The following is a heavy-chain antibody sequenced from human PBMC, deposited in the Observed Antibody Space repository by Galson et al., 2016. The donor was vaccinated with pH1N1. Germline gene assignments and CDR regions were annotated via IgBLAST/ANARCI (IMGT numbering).Heavy chain of an antibody. Sequence: QSGAEVKKPGASVKVSCKASGGPLNSHAISWVRQAPGQGLEWMGRIVGIFRSANYAQKFQGRVTITADEFMSTTYMELSSLRSDDTAVYYCARAIGVAEASWGQGTLVTVSS. J-gene: IGHJ4*02. CDR2: IVGIFRSA. CDR3: ARAIGVAEAS. CDR1: GGPLNSHA. V-gene: IGHV1-69*13. D-gene: IGHD6-13*01.